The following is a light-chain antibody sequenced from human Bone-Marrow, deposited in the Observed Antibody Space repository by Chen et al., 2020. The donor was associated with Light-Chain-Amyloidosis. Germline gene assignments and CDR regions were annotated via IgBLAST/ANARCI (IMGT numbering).Light chain of an antibody. CDR2: GAS. V-gene: IGKV3-20*01. CDR1: QSVSSNY. Sequence: VLAQSPGTLSLSPGERATLSCRASQSVSSNYLAWDQQTPGQAPRLLMYGASRRAAGIPDRFSGSGSGTDFTLTISRLEPEDFAVYYCHQSGSSSFTFGPGTTVDIK. CDR3: HQSGSSSFT. J-gene: IGKJ3*01.